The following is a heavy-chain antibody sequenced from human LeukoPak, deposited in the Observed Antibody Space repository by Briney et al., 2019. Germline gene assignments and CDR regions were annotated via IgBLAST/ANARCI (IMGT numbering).Heavy chain of an antibody. CDR2: TYYRSKWYN. CDR3: ARDWLGYYYDC. V-gene: IGHV6-1*01. Sequence: SQTLSLTCAISGDSVSSNSPAWNWVRQSPSRGLEWLGRTYYRSKWYNDYAVSVKGRITINPDTSKNQFSLHLNSVTPEDTAVYYCARDWLGYYYDCWGQGTVVTVSS. D-gene: IGHD6-19*01. J-gene: IGHJ4*02. CDR1: GDSVSSNSPA.